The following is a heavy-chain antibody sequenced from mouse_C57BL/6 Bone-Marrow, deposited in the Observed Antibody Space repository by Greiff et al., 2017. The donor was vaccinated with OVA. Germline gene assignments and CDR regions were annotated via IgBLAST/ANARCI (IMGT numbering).Heavy chain of an antibody. CDR3: ARGVITAVVGFGY. Sequence: QVQLQQSGAELARPGASVKLSCKASGYTFTSYGISWVKQRTGQGLEWIGEIYPRSGNTYYNEKFKGKATLTADKSSSTAYMELRSLTSEDSAVYFCARGVITAVVGFGYTGKATTLSVAS. J-gene: IGHJ2*01. V-gene: IGHV1-81*01. CDR2: IYPRSGNT. D-gene: IGHD1-1*01. CDR1: GYTFTSYG.